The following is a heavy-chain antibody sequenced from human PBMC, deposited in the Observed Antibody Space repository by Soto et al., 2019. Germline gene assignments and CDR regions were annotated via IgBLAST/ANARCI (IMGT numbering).Heavy chain of an antibody. CDR1: GGSFIGYI. J-gene: IGHJ3*02. Sequence: SEILSLTCDVYGGSFIGYIWSWIRQPPGKGLEWIGYISYSGSTNYNPSLKSRVTISVDTSKNQFSLKLSSVTAADTAVYYCARHLLLYYYDSSGYYLRDAFDIWGQGTMVTVSS. CDR2: ISYSGST. D-gene: IGHD3-22*01. V-gene: IGHV4-59*08. CDR3: ARHLLLYYYDSSGYYLRDAFDI.